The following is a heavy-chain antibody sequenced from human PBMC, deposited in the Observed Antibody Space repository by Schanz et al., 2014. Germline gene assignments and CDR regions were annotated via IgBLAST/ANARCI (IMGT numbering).Heavy chain of an antibody. V-gene: IGHV3-30*18. CDR3: TKDSTHIDSVLVPTAIDY. CDR2: MSYDGSIK. D-gene: IGHD2-2*01. Sequence: QVQLVESGGGVVQPGRSLRLSCAASGFTFSSYGMHWVRQAPGKGLEWVAAMSYDGSIKYYGDSVKGRFTISRDNSKNTQYLHMNTLRSEDTAVYYCTKDSTHIDSVLVPTAIDYWGQGTLVTVSS. CDR1: GFTFSSYG. J-gene: IGHJ4*02.